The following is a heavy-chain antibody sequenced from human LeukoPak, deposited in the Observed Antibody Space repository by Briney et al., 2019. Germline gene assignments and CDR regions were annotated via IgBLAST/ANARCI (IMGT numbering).Heavy chain of an antibody. CDR2: IKQDGSEK. J-gene: IGHJ5*02. CDR3: ARGSSLAAPPYNWFDP. D-gene: IGHD6-6*01. CDR1: GFTVSSNY. Sequence: GGSLRLSCAASGFTVSSNYMSWVRQAPGKGLEWVANIKQDGSEKYYVDSVKGRFTISRDNAKNSLYLQMNSLRAEDTAVYYCARGSSLAAPPYNWFDPWGQGTLVTVSS. V-gene: IGHV3-7*01.